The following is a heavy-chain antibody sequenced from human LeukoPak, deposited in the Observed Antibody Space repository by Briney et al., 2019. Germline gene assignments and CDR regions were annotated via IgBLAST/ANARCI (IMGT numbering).Heavy chain of an antibody. D-gene: IGHD3-22*01. V-gene: IGHV1-2*02. J-gene: IGHJ4*02. CDR2: INPNSGGT. CDR3: ARRYYDTSGGLGY. Sequence: ASVKVSCKASGYTFTGYYMHWVRQAPGQGLEWMGWINPNSGGTSYAQKFQGRVTMTRDMSTSTVYMELSSLRSEDTAVYYCARRYYDTSGGLGYWGQGTLVTVSS. CDR1: GYTFTGYY.